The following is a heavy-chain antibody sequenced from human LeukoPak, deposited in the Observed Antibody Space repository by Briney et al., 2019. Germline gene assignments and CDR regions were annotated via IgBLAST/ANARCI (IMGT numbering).Heavy chain of an antibody. CDR1: GFTFSSYA. D-gene: IGHD6-19*01. V-gene: IGHV3-23*01. CDR3: ANTGYSSGWYPGY. Sequence: GGSLRLSCAASGFTFSSYAMSWVRQAPGKGLEWVSAIIGSGGSTYYADAVKGRFTISRDNSKNTLYLQMNSLRAEDTAVYYCANTGYSSGWYPGYWGQGTLVTVSS. CDR2: IIGSGGST. J-gene: IGHJ4*02.